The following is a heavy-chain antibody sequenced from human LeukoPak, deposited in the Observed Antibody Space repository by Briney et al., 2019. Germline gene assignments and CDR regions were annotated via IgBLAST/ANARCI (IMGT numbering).Heavy chain of an antibody. CDR3: ARSYGDYLDY. CDR1: GFTFSSYA. CDR2: INPNSGGT. D-gene: IGHD4-17*01. V-gene: IGHV1-2*02. J-gene: IGHJ4*02. Sequence: GRSLRLSCAASGFTFSSYAMHWVRQAPGQGLEWMGWINPNSGGTNYAQKFQGRVTMTRDTSISTAYMELSRLRSDDTAVYYCARSYGDYLDYWGQGTLVTVSS.